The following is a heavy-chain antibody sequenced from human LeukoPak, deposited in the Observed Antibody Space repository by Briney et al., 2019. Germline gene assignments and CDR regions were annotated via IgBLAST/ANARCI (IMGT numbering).Heavy chain of an antibody. J-gene: IGHJ4*02. Sequence: SETLSLTCTVSGGSISSYYWSWIRQPAGKGLEWIGRIYTSGSTNYNPSLKSRVTMSVDTSKNQFSLKLSSVTAADTAVYYCARGFRSSGWLVHFDYWGQGTLVTVSS. D-gene: IGHD6-19*01. CDR2: IYTSGST. V-gene: IGHV4-4*07. CDR1: GGSISSYY. CDR3: ARGFRSSGWLVHFDY.